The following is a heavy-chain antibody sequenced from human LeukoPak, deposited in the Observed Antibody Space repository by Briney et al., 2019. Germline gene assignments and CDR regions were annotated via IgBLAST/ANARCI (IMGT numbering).Heavy chain of an antibody. J-gene: IGHJ6*03. CDR1: GGSISSYY. V-gene: IGHV4-59*01. CDR3: ARYKEEYGSGSYNYYYYMDV. D-gene: IGHD3-10*01. Sequence: SETLSLTCTVSGGSISSYYWSWIRQPPGKGLEWIGYIYYSGSTNYNPSLKSRVTISVDTSKNQFSLKLSSVTAADTAVYYCARYKEEYGSGSYNYYYYMDVWGKGTTVTISS. CDR2: IYYSGST.